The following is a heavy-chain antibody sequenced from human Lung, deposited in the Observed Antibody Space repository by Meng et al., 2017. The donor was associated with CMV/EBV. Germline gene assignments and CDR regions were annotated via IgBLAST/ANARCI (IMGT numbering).Heavy chain of an antibody. CDR2: FDPEDGEA. V-gene: IGHV1-24*01. D-gene: IGHD3-10*01. Sequence: SXXVSXKVSGYTLSELSMHWVRQAPGKGLEWMGGFDPEDGEAIYAQKFQGRVTMTEDTSTDTAYMELSSLRSDDTAVYYCAKVPRFYSYYVLDVWGQGTTVTVSS. CDR1: GYTLSELS. CDR3: AKVPRFYSYYVLDV. J-gene: IGHJ6*02.